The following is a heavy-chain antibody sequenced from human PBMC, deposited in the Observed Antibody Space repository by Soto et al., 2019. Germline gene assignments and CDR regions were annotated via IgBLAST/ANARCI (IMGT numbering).Heavy chain of an antibody. D-gene: IGHD2-2*01. J-gene: IGHJ6*02. Sequence: QVQLVESGGGVVQPGRSLRLSCAASGFTFSSYGMHWVRQAPGKGLEWVAVISYDGSNKYYADSVKGRFTISRDNSKNTLNLQMNSLRAEDTAVYYCAKDLGYCISTSCYYYYGMDVWGQGTTVTVSS. CDR3: AKDLGYCISTSCYYYYGMDV. CDR2: ISYDGSNK. V-gene: IGHV3-30*18. CDR1: GFTFSSYG.